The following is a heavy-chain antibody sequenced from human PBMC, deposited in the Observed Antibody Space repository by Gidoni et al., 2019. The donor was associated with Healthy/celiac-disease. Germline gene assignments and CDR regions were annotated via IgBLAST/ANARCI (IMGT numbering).Heavy chain of an antibody. CDR1: GFTFSSYG. V-gene: IGHV3-74*01. J-gene: IGHJ3*02. Sequence: EVQLVESGGGLVQPGGSLRLSCAASGFTFSSYGKHWVRQAPGKGLVWVPDINRDGSSTSYADSVKGRFTISRDNAKNTLYLQMNSLRAEDTAVYYCAREEGRKDAFDIWGQGTMVTVSS. CDR3: AREEGRKDAFDI. CDR2: INRDGSST.